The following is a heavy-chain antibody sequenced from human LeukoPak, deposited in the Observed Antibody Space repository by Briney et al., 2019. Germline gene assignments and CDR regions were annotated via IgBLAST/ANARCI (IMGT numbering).Heavy chain of an antibody. V-gene: IGHV3-21*01. J-gene: IGHJ6*03. D-gene: IGHD3-16*01. Sequence: PGGSLRLSCAASGFTFSRFTMNWVRQAPGKRLEWVSSISSSSSYIYNADSVKGRFTISRDDAKNSLYLQMNSLRAEDTAVYYCARDLEVGGSYAFDYYYYMDVWGQGTTATVSS. CDR3: ARDLEVGGSYAFDYYYYMDV. CDR1: GFTFSRFT. CDR2: ISSSSSYI.